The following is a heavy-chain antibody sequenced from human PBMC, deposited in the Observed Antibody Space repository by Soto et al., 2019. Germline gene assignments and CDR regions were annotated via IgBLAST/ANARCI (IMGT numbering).Heavy chain of an antibody. CDR2: IYYSGST. CDR1: GGSISSSSYY. CDR3: ARVMGWTDHGGLVYAIASLYFDY. Sequence: SETLSLTCTVSGGSISSSSYYWGWIRQPPGKGLEWIGSIYYSGSTYYNPSLKSRVTISVDTSKNQFSLKLSSVTAADTAVYYCARVMGWTDHGGLVYAIASLYFDYWGQGTLVTVSS. V-gene: IGHV4-39*01. D-gene: IGHD2-8*01. J-gene: IGHJ4*02.